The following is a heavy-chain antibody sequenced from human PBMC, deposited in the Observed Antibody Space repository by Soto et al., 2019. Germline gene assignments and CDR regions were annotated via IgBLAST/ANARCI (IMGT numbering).Heavy chain of an antibody. D-gene: IGHD4-17*01. CDR3: ARDGTYGDNYYYYGMDV. CDR2: ISSSSNTI. CDR1: GFTFSSYS. V-gene: IGHV3-48*02. J-gene: IGHJ6*02. Sequence: GGSLRLSCAASGFTFSSYSMNWVRQAPGKGLEWVSYISSSSNTIYYADSVKGRFTISRDNAKNSLYLQMNSLRDEDTAVYYCARDGTYGDNYYYYGMDVWGQGTTVTVSS.